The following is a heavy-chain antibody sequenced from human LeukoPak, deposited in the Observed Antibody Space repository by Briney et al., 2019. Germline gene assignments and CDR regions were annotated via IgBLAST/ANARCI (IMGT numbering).Heavy chain of an antibody. CDR2: INPNSGGT. CDR1: GGTFSSYA. D-gene: IGHD1-7*01. CDR3: ARGPVELGDAFDI. J-gene: IGHJ3*02. V-gene: IGHV1-2*02. Sequence: ASVKVSCKASGGTFSSYAISWVRQAPGQGLEWMGWINPNSGGTNYAQKFQGRVTMTRDTSISTAYMELSRLRSDDTAVYYCARGPVELGDAFDIWGQGTMVTVSS.